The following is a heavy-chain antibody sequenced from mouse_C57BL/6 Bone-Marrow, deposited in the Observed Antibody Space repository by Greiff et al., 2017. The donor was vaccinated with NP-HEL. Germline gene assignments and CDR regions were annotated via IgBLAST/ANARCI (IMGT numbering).Heavy chain of an antibody. Sequence: EVKLQESGGGLVQPGGSLKLSCAASGFPFSDYGMAWVRPAPRWGPEWVAFISNLAYSLYYADTVTGRFTISRENAKNTLYLGMSSLRSEDTAMYYCARWDYAGMDYWGQGTSVTVSS. D-gene: IGHD2-4*01. CDR3: ARWDYAGMDY. V-gene: IGHV5-15*01. CDR2: ISNLAYSL. CDR1: GFPFSDYG. J-gene: IGHJ4*01.